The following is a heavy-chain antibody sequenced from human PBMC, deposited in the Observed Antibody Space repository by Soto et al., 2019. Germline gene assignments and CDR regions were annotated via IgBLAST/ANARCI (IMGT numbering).Heavy chain of an antibody. CDR1: GFTFSNHW. CDR2: IISDGSST. Sequence: GGSLRLSCAASGFTFSNHWMHWVRQAPGKGLVWVSRIISDGSSTHYADSVKGRFTISRDNAKKTMYLQMDSLRVEDTAVYYCARGGVHAGYYYGMDAWGQGTTVTVSS. CDR3: ARGGVHAGYYYGMDA. D-gene: IGHD2-8*01. J-gene: IGHJ6*02. V-gene: IGHV3-74*01.